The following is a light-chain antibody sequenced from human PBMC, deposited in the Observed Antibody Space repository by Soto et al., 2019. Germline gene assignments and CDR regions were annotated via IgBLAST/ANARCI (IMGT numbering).Light chain of an antibody. Sequence: QLVLTQPPSASGTPGQRVTISCSGSSSNIGRDNVNWYQQLPGTAPKLLIYSNSQRPSGVPDRFSGSKSGTSASLAISGLQPEDEADYHCAAWDGSLNGWVFGGGTKVTVL. CDR3: AAWDGSLNGWV. J-gene: IGLJ3*02. CDR1: SSNIGRDN. V-gene: IGLV1-44*01. CDR2: SNS.